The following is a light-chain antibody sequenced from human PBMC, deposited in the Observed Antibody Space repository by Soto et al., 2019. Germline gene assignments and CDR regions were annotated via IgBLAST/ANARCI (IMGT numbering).Light chain of an antibody. CDR3: SSYTSSSTLYV. Sequence: QSALTQPASVSGSPGQSITISCTGTSSDVGTYDYVSWYQQHPGKATKLIIYEVTNRPSGVSNRFAGSKSANTAYLTISGLQAEDEADYYCSSYTSSSTLYVFGTGTKVTVL. J-gene: IGLJ1*01. CDR2: EVT. CDR1: SSDVGTYDY. V-gene: IGLV2-14*01.